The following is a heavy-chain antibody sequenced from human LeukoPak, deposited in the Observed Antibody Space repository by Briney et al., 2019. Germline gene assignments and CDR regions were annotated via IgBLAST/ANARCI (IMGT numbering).Heavy chain of an antibody. V-gene: IGHV4-34*01. CDR2: INHSGST. J-gene: IGHJ4*02. D-gene: IGHD3-22*01. CDR1: GGSISSYY. Sequence: PSETLSLTCTVPGGSISSYYWSWIRQPPGKGLEWIGEINHSGSTNYNPSLKSRVTISVDTSKNQFSLKLSSVTAADTAVYYCARGLYYYDSSGYGYWGQGTLVTVSS. CDR3: ARGLYYYDSSGYGY.